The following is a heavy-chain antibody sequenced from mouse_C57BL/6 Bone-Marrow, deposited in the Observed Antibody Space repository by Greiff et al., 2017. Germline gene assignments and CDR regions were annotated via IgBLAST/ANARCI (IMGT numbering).Heavy chain of an antibody. CDR1: GFSLTSYG. Sequence: QVQLQQSGPGLVQPSQSLSITCTVSGFSLTSYGVHWVRQSPGKGLEWLGVIWRGGSTDYNAAFMSRLSITKDNSKSQVFFKMNSLQADDTAIYYCAKRGQLLSYWYFDVWGTGTTVTVSS. V-gene: IGHV2-5*01. CDR3: AKRGQLLSYWYFDV. CDR2: IWRGGST. J-gene: IGHJ1*03. D-gene: IGHD2-1*01.